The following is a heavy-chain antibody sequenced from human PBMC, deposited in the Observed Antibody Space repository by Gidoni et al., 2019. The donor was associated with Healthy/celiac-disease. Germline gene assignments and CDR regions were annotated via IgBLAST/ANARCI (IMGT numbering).Heavy chain of an antibody. CDR2: IRCSVGST. CDR1: GFTFTSYA. CDR3: AKDAPHFGVVEYYYYYYGMDV. J-gene: IGHJ6*02. V-gene: IGHV3-23*01. D-gene: IGHD3-3*01. Sequence: EVQLLESGGGLVQPGGSLRLSCAASGFTFTSYAFSWVRQAPGKGLEWVSSIRCSVGSTYYADAVKGRLTISSDNSKKTLYLQMNSLRAEDTAVYYCAKDAPHFGVVEYYYYYYGMDVWGQGTTVTVSS.